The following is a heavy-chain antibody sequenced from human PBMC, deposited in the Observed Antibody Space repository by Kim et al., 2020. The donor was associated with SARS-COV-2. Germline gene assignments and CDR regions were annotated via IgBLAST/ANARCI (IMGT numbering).Heavy chain of an antibody. Sequence: GGSLRLSCLASGFNFNDYAMHWVRRGPGKALEWLSVITWDASRTFYAESLKGRFTISRDNNKNSLYLQMISLTEGDTALSYCAREGHSDYTGEHWIHSWG. V-gene: IGHV3-43D*03. J-gene: IGHJ5*01. CDR1: GFNFNDYA. CDR2: ITWDASRT. D-gene: IGHD5-12*01. CDR3: AREGHSDYTGEHWIHS.